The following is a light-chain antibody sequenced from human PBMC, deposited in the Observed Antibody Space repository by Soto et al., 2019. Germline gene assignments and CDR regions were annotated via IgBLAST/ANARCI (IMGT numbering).Light chain of an antibody. J-gene: IGKJ1*01. CDR1: QNINFY. Sequence: DIQMTQSPSSLSASVGDRVTITCRANQNINFYLNWFQQKPGKAPKVLIYAASSLQVGVPSRFSGSGSGTDFTLTISSLQPEDFATYYCLQDYRYPPWTFGQGTKVEIK. CDR3: LQDYRYPPWT. CDR2: AAS. V-gene: IGKV1-39*01.